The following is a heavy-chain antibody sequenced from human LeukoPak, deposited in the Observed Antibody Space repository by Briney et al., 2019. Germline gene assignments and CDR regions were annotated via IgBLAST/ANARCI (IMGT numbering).Heavy chain of an antibody. V-gene: IGHV4-59*08. CDR1: GGSISSYY. CDR2: IYYSGST. Sequence: SETLSLTCTVSGGSISSYYWSWIRQPPGKGLEWIGYIYYSGSTNYNPSLKSRVTISVDTSKNQFSLKLSSVTAADAAVYYCARHYDFWSGYLNYFDYWGQGTLVTVSS. J-gene: IGHJ4*02. CDR3: ARHYDFWSGYLNYFDY. D-gene: IGHD3-3*01.